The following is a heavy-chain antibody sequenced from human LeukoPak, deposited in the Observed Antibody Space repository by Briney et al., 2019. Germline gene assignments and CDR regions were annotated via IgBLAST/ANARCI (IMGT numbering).Heavy chain of an antibody. CDR3: AKDRLAWSSGFDY. CDR2: ASGSGGTT. CDR1: GFTLNTYV. J-gene: IGHJ4*02. Sequence: GGSLRLSRAPSGFTLNTYVMRWVRQAPGKGVEWISVASGSGGTTYYADSVKGRFTISRDNSKNTVYLQMNSLRAEDTAVYYCAKDRLAWSSGFDYWGQGTLVTVSS. D-gene: IGHD3-10*01. V-gene: IGHV3-23*01.